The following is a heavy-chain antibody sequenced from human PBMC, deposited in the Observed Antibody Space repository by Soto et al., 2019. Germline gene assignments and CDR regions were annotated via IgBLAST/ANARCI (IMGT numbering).Heavy chain of an antibody. D-gene: IGHD1-7*01. J-gene: IGHJ3*02. CDR3: TRNGRTNDFDI. CDR1: GYTFTNYG. Sequence: QVQLVQSGAEVKKPGASVKVSCKAYGYTFTNYGISWVRQAPGQGLEWMGWISPNNGNTNYAQKLQGRVTMTTDTATSTAYMELSSLTSDDTAVYYCTRNGRTNDFDIWGQGTMVTVSS. CDR2: ISPNNGNT. V-gene: IGHV1-18*01.